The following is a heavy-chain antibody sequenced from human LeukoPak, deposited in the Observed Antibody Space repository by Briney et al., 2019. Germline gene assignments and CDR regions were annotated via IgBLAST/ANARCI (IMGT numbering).Heavy chain of an antibody. CDR1: GGSFSGYY. J-gene: IGHJ6*03. D-gene: IGHD6-13*01. Sequence: PSETLSLTCAVYGGSFSGYYWSWICQPPGKGLEWIGEINHSGSTNYNPSLKSRVTISVDTSKNQFSLKLSSVTAADTAVYYCASIGRAAAGIRYYYYYYMDVWGKGTTVTVSS. CDR2: INHSGST. V-gene: IGHV4-34*01. CDR3: ASIGRAAAGIRYYYYYYMDV.